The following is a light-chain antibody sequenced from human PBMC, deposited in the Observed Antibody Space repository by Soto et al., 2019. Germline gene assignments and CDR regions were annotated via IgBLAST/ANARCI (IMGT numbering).Light chain of an antibody. CDR1: ESMSNC. CDR2: GAS. J-gene: IGKJ1*01. Sequence: DIQMTQSPSTLSASVGDRVTITCRASESMSNCLAWYQQKPGKAPKLLISGASSLQSGVPSRFSGSGSGTEFTLTISSLQPDDVATYYCQQYNNFRWTFGQGTKVDIK. V-gene: IGKV1-5*01. CDR3: QQYNNFRWT.